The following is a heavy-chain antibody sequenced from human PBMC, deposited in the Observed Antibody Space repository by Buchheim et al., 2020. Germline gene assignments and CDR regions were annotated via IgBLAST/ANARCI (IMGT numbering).Heavy chain of an antibody. Sequence: QVQLVQSGAEVKKPGASVKVSCKASGYTFTSYGISWVRQAPGQGLEWMGWISAYNCNTNYAQKLQGRVTMTTDTSTSTASMELRSLRSDDTAVYYCARVLPGGFPYCSGGSCYWFDPWGQGTL. J-gene: IGHJ5*02. V-gene: IGHV1-18*01. CDR1: GYTFTSYG. CDR2: ISAYNCNT. CDR3: ARVLPGGFPYCSGGSCYWFDP. D-gene: IGHD2-15*01.